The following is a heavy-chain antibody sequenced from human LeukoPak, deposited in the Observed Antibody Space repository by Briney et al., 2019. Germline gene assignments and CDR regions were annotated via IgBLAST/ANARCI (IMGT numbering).Heavy chain of an antibody. V-gene: IGHV3-23*01. CDR3: AALAYCGGDCYSWGHMDV. D-gene: IGHD2-21*02. Sequence: GGSLRLSCAASGFTFSSYTMSWVRQAPGKGLEWVSAISGSGGSTYYADSVKGRFTISRDNSKNTLYLQMNSLRAEDTAVYYCAALAYCGGDCYSWGHMDVWGKGTTVTVSS. J-gene: IGHJ6*03. CDR2: ISGSGGST. CDR1: GFTFSSYT.